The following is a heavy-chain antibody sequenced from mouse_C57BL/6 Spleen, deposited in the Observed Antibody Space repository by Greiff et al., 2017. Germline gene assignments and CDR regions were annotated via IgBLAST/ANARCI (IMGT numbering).Heavy chain of an antibody. Sequence: EVNVVESGGGLAQPGGSLSLSCAASGFTFTDYYMSWVRQPPGKALEWLGFIRNKANGYTTEYSASVKGRFTISRDNSQSILYLQMNALRAEDSATYYCARSPYYYGKYYFDYWGQGTTLTVSS. CDR3: ARSPYYYGKYYFDY. CDR1: GFTFTDYY. D-gene: IGHD1-1*01. V-gene: IGHV7-3*01. CDR2: IRNKANGYTT. J-gene: IGHJ2*01.